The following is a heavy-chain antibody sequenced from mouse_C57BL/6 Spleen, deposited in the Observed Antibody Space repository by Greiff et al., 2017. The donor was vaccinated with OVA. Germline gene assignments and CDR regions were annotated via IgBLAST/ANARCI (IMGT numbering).Heavy chain of an antibody. V-gene: IGHV1-55*01. D-gene: IGHD2-4*01. CDR1: GYTFTSYW. Sequence: QVQLQQPGAELVKPGASVKMSCKAAGYTFTSYWITWVKQRPGQGLEWIGDIYPGSGSTNYNEKFKSKATLTVDTSSSTAYMQLSSLTSEDSAVYYCAREGGYDYDWGIYWGQGTTLTVSS. J-gene: IGHJ2*01. CDR3: AREGGYDYDWGIY. CDR2: IYPGSGST.